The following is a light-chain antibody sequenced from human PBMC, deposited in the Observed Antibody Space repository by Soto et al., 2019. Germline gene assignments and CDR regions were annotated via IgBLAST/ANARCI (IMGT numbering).Light chain of an antibody. Sequence: EIVMTQSPATLSVSPWERATLSCRASQSVGSNLAWYQQRPGQPPRLLIYGASTRDTGVPTRFSGSGSGTEFTLTITNLQSEDFAVYYCQQYNNWPPWTFGQGTKVDIK. CDR1: QSVGSN. V-gene: IGKV3D-15*01. CDR2: GAS. J-gene: IGKJ1*01. CDR3: QQYNNWPPWT.